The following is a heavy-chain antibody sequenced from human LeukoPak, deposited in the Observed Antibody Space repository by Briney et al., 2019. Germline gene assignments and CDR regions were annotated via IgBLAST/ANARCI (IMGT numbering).Heavy chain of an antibody. CDR3: AREVIAAAGTFFDY. D-gene: IGHD6-13*01. V-gene: IGHV4-59*01. CDR1: GGSISSYY. Sequence: KPSETLSLTCTVSGGSISSYYWSWIRQPPGKGLEWIGYIYYSRSTNYNPSLKSRVTISVDTSKNQFSLKLSSVTAADTAVYYCAREVIAAAGTFFDYWGQGTLVTVSS. J-gene: IGHJ4*02. CDR2: IYYSRST.